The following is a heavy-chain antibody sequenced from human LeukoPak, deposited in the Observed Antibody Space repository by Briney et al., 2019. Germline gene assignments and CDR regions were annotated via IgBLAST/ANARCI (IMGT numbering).Heavy chain of an antibody. CDR3: AKDMGRGWCYFDY. Sequence: GGSLRLSCAASGFTFSTYAMSWVRQAPGKGLEGVSPFTGGEGMTHYADSVKGRFTISRDNSKNTLYLQMNSLRVEDTAVYYCAKDMGRGWCYFDYWGQGTLVTVSS. J-gene: IGHJ4*02. D-gene: IGHD6-19*01. V-gene: IGHV3-23*01. CDR1: GFTFSTYA. CDR2: FTGGEGMT.